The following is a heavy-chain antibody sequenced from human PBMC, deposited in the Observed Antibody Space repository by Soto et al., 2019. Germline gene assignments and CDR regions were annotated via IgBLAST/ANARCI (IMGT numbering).Heavy chain of an antibody. CDR2: IWYDGSNK. CDR1: GFTFSSYG. J-gene: IGHJ4*02. Sequence: QVQLVESGGGVVQPGRSLRLSCAASGFTFSSYGMHWVRQAPGKGLESGAVIWYDGSNKYYAASVKGRFTISRDNSKNSLYLQMNSLIAEDTAVYYCARAASVKLPTKPNFAYWGQGTLVTVSS. CDR3: ARAASVKLPTKPNFAY. V-gene: IGHV3-33*01. D-gene: IGHD1-26*01.